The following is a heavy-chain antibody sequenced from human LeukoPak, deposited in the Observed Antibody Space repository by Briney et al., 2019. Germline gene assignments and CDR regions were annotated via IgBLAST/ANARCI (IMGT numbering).Heavy chain of an antibody. Sequence: SETLSLTCTVSGGSISSSSYYWGWIRQPPGKGLEWIGSIYYSGSTYYNPSLKSRVTISVDTSKNQFSLKLSSVTAADTAVYYCARLATRSDSPFDYWGQGTLVTISS. CDR3: ARLATRSDSPFDY. J-gene: IGHJ4*02. CDR2: IYYSGST. CDR1: GGSISSSSYY. V-gene: IGHV4-39*01. D-gene: IGHD3-22*01.